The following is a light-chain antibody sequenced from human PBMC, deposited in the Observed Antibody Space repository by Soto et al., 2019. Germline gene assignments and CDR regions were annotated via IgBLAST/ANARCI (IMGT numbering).Light chain of an antibody. CDR2: GAS. Sequence: ASQSVSSNLAWYQQKPGQAPRLLIYGASNRATGIPDRFSGSGSGTDFTPTISSLQPEDSATYSCPQSYSTPRPSGQGTKVDIK. V-gene: IGKV3D-15*01. J-gene: IGKJ1*01. CDR1: QSVSSN. CDR3: PQSYSTPRP.